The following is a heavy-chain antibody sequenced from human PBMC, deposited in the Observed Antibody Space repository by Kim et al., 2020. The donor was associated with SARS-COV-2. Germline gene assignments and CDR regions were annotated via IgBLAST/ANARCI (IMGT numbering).Heavy chain of an antibody. V-gene: IGHV4-34*01. CDR3: ARRRWLFPFDY. CDR2: INHSGST. D-gene: IGHD3-22*01. J-gene: IGHJ4*02. CDR1: GGSFSGYY. Sequence: SETLSLTCAVYGGSFSGYYWSWIRQPPGKGLEWIGEINHSGSTNYNPSLKSRVTISVDTSKNQFSLKLSSVTAADTAVYYCARRRWLFPFDYWGQGTLVTVSS.